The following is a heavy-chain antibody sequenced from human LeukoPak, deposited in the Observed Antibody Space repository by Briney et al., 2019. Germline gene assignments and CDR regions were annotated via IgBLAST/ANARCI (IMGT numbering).Heavy chain of an antibody. CDR1: GFTFSSYS. CDR2: ISGSSSYI. V-gene: IGHV3-21*01. D-gene: IGHD3-9*01. J-gene: IGHJ6*02. CDR3: ARLTDILTGYYDLSYYAMDV. Sequence: GGSLRLSCAASGFTFSSYSMNWVRQAPGKGLEWVSSISGSSSYIYYADSVKGRFTISRDNAKNSLYLQMNSLRAEDTAVYYCARLTDILTGYYDLSYYAMDVWGQGTTVTVSS.